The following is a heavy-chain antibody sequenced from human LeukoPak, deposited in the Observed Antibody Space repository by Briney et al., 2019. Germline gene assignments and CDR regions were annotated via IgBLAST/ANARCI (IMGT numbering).Heavy chain of an antibody. D-gene: IGHD3-22*01. Sequence: GGSLGLSCQASGFTFYMYAMSWVRQAPGKGLEWVASMCGTAGCTFYPDSVKGRFTISRDNSKNVLYLRMNSLTAEDTAIYYCAKDRPNFHENSGHYYRRDGDSWGQGTLVTVSS. V-gene: IGHV3-23*01. J-gene: IGHJ5*01. CDR3: AKDRPNFHENSGHYYRRDGDS. CDR1: GFTFYMYA. CDR2: MCGTAGCT.